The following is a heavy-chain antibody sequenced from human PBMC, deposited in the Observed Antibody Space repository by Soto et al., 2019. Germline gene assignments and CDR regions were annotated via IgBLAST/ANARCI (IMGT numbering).Heavy chain of an antibody. CDR3: AINWTPSAFHI. Sequence: SETLSLTCTVSGGSISSYYWSWIRQPPGKGLEWIGYIYYSGSTNYNPSLKSRVTISVDTSKNQFSLKLSSVTAADTAVYYCAINWTPSAFHISGQGTMVTVSS. V-gene: IGHV4-59*01. J-gene: IGHJ3*02. CDR2: IYYSGST. D-gene: IGHD1-1*01. CDR1: GGSISSYY.